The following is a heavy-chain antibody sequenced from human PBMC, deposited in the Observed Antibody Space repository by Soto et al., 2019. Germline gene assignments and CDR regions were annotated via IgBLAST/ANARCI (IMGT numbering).Heavy chain of an antibody. CDR3: ARGLLHHYDFWSGRTSDFPH. CDR2: INPSGGST. J-gene: IGHJ1*01. D-gene: IGHD3-3*01. Sequence: ASVKVSCKASGYTFTSYYMHWVRQAPGQGLEWMGIINPSGGSTSYAQKFQGRVTMTRDTSTSTVYMELSSLRSEDTAVYYCARGLLHHYDFWSGRTSDFPHWGQGTLVTVSS. CDR1: GYTFTSYY. V-gene: IGHV1-46*03.